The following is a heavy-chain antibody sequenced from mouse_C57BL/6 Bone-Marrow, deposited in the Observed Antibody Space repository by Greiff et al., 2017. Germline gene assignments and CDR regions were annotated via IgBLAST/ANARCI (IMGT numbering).Heavy chain of an antibody. V-gene: IGHV5-2*01. CDR3: AKPRLWGY. CDR1: EYEFPSHD. Sequence: EVQLVESGGGLVQPGESLKLSCESNEYEFPSHDMSWVRKTPEKRLELVAAINSDGGSTYYPDTKERRFIISRDNTKKTQYLHMSSLGSEDTALYYRAKPRLWGYWGQGTTLTVSS. D-gene: IGHD1-1*02. CDR2: INSDGGST. J-gene: IGHJ2*01.